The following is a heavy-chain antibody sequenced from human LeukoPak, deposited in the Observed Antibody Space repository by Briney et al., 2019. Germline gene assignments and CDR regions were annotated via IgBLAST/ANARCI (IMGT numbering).Heavy chain of an antibody. CDR2: IIPIFGTA. Sequence: SVKVSCKASGGTFSSYAISWVRQAPGQGLEWMGGIIPIFGTANYAQKFQGRVTITTDESTSTAYMELSSLRSEDTAVYYCARDREDLADDAFDIWGQGTMVTVSS. J-gene: IGHJ3*02. CDR3: ARDREDLADDAFDI. CDR1: GGTFSSYA. D-gene: IGHD1-26*01. V-gene: IGHV1-69*05.